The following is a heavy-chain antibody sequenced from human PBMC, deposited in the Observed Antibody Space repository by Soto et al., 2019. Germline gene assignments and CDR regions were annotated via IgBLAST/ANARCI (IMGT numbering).Heavy chain of an antibody. J-gene: IGHJ4*02. Sequence: GGSLRLSCAASGFTFSSYSMNWVRQAPGKGLEWVSYISSSSSTIYYADSVKGRFTISRDNAKNSLYLQMNSLRAEDTAVYYCARDRDHDYGTSLWYWGQGTLVTVSS. D-gene: IGHD4-17*01. V-gene: IGHV3-48*01. CDR2: ISSSSSTI. CDR1: GFTFSSYS. CDR3: ARDRDHDYGTSLWY.